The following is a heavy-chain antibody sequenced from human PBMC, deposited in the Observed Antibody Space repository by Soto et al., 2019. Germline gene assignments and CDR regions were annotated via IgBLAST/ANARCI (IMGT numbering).Heavy chain of an antibody. CDR3: ARIRYPNIGYCSGGSCFNWFDP. Sequence: GPTLVNPTQTLTLTCTFSGFSLSTSGMCVSWIRQPPGKALERLARIDWDDDKYYSTSLKTRLTISKDTSKNQVVLTMTNMDPVDTATYYCARIRYPNIGYCSGGSCFNWFDPWGQGTLVTVSS. CDR2: IDWDDDK. D-gene: IGHD2-15*01. V-gene: IGHV2-70*11. J-gene: IGHJ5*02. CDR1: GFSLSTSGMC.